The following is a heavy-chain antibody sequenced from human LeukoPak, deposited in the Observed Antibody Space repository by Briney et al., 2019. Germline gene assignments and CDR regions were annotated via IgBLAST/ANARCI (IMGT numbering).Heavy chain of an antibody. V-gene: IGHV3-7*01. Sequence: GGSLRLSCAASGFTFSTYWVSWVRQAPGRGLEWVANIKRDGREKYIVDSVKGRFTISRDNAKNAVYLQMNSLRPEDTAVYYCAREGIDYTNYYNYYYMDVWGKGTTVTV. D-gene: IGHD4-11*01. CDR3: AREGIDYTNYYNYYYMDV. CDR1: GFTFSTYW. J-gene: IGHJ6*03. CDR2: IKRDGREK.